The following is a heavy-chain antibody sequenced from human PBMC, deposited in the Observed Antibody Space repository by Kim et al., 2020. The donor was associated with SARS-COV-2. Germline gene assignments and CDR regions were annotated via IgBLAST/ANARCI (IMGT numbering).Heavy chain of an antibody. CDR3: ARGWSSSWYAGYYFDY. CDR2: IWYDGSNK. D-gene: IGHD6-13*01. J-gene: IGHJ4*02. V-gene: IGHV3-33*01. CDR1: GFTFSSYG. Sequence: GGSLRLSCAASGFTFSSYGMHWVRQAPGKGLEWVAVIWYDGSNKYYADSVKGRFTISRDNSKTTLYLQMNSLRAEDTAVYYCARGWSSSWYAGYYFDYWGRGTLVTVSS.